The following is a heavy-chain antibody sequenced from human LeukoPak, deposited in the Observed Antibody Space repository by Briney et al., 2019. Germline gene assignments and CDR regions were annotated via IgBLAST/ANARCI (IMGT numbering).Heavy chain of an antibody. CDR1: GFTFSSYA. CDR2: ISGSGGST. CDR3: AKDRPIYPYDSSGYYSAPYYFDH. D-gene: IGHD3-22*01. V-gene: IGHV3-23*01. J-gene: IGHJ4*02. Sequence: PGGSLRLSCAASGFTFSSYAMSWVRQAPGKGLEWVSAISGSGGSTYYADSVKGRFAISRDNSKNTLYLQMNSLRAEDTAVYYCAKDRPIYPYDSSGYYSAPYYFDHWGQGTLVTVSS.